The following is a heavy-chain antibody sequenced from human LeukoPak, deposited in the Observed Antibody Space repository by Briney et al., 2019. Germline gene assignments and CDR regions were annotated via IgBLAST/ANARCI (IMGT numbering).Heavy chain of an antibody. D-gene: IGHD2-2*01. CDR3: AKDTEFCTANSCFYDALDV. V-gene: IGHV3-23*01. CDR2: IYGSAYKT. Sequence: GGSLRLSCVGSGFAFNGSAMSWVRQAPGKGLEWVSGIYGSAYKTHYADSVKGRFTISRDNSENTLYLQMNNLRADDTAMYYCAKDTEFCTANSCFYDALDVWGRGTMVTVSS. CDR1: GFAFNGSA. J-gene: IGHJ3*01.